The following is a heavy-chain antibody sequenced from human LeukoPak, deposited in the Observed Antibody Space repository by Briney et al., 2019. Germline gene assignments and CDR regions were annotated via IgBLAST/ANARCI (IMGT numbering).Heavy chain of an antibody. CDR3: AREGPSAMEPPDY. J-gene: IGHJ4*02. CDR1: GYTFTNYY. CDR2: INPTGGST. V-gene: IGHV1-46*01. Sequence: ASVKVSCKASGYTFTNYYIYWVRQAPGQGLEWMGMINPTGGSTNYAQKFQGRITVTRVTSTSTVYMEVSSLRSEDTAVYYCAREGPSAMEPPDYWGQGTLVTVSS. D-gene: IGHD2-2*01.